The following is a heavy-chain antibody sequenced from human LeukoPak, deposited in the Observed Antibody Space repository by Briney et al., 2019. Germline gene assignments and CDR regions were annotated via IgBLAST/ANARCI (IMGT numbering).Heavy chain of an antibody. Sequence: PGGSLRLSCAGSGFTFSNYSINWVRQAPGKGLEWVSSISPSSHYIYYADSVKGRFTISRGNAKNSLYLQMNSLRAEDTAVYYCARDHRGYYDSSGYSSFDYWGQGTLVTVSS. J-gene: IGHJ4*02. D-gene: IGHD3-22*01. CDR1: GFTFSNYS. CDR2: ISPSSHYI. CDR3: ARDHRGYYDSSGYSSFDY. V-gene: IGHV3-21*01.